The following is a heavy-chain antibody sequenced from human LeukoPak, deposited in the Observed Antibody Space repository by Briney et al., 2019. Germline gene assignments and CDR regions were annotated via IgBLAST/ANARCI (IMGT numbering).Heavy chain of an antibody. J-gene: IGHJ4*02. V-gene: IGHV1-18*01. CDR3: ARESADSGSPYFDY. D-gene: IGHD3-10*01. CDR2: ISAYNGNT. Sequence: GASVKVSCKASGYTFTSYGISWVRQAPGQGLEWMGWISAYNGNTNYAQKLQGRVTMTTDTSTSTAYMELRSLRSDDTAVYYCARESADSGSPYFDYWGQGTLVTVSS. CDR1: GYTFTSYG.